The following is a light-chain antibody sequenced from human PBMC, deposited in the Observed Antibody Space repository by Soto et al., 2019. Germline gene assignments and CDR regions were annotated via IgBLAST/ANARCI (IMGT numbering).Light chain of an antibody. CDR1: QGISHF. Sequence: DIQITQSPTSLSASVGDRVTITCRASQGISHFVAWYQQKPGKAPKLLIYAASTLQSGVPSRFSGSGSGTDFTLTINSLQPEDVATYSCQKYSSVPVFGPGTKVEIK. CDR2: AAS. V-gene: IGKV1-27*01. CDR3: QKYSSVPV. J-gene: IGKJ3*01.